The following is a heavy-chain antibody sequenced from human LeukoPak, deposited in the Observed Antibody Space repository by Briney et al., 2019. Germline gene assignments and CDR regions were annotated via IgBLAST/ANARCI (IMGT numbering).Heavy chain of an antibody. Sequence: GGSLRLSCTASGFSFMTAWMTWVRQAPGKGLEWVSAISGSGGSTYYADSVKGRFTISRDNSKNTLYLQMNSLRAEDTAVYYCAKDLENYYDSSGDYWGQGTLVTVSS. CDR3: AKDLENYYDSSGDY. CDR2: ISGSGGST. J-gene: IGHJ4*02. CDR1: GFSFMTAW. D-gene: IGHD3-22*01. V-gene: IGHV3-23*01.